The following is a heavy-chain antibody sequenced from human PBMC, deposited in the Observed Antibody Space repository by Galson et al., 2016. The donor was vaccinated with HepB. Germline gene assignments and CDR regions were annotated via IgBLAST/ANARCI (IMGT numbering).Heavy chain of an antibody. J-gene: IGHJ3*02. CDR1: GGTFSTYA. CDR2: IIPTFGIP. Sequence: SVKVSCKGSGGTFSTYAINWVRQAPGQGLEWMGEIIPTFGIPKFAQKFQGRVTITADDSTSTAYMELSGLRSQDTAVYYCARITNQFCKGGSCYSAASDIWGPGTMVTVSS. CDR3: ARITNQFCKGGSCYSAASDI. V-gene: IGHV1-69*13. D-gene: IGHD2-15*01.